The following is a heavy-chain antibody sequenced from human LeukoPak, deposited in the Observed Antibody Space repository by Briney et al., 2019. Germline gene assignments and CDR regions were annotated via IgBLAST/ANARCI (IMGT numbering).Heavy chain of an antibody. CDR2: ISASGRST. V-gene: IGHV3-23*01. D-gene: IGHD3-22*01. CDR3: AKSRSGYYRFDS. Sequence: GGSLRLSCAASGFTFTNFAMRWVRQAPGKGLEWVSVISASGRSTYYADSVRGRFTISRDTSKNTLYLQMSSLRAEDTALYYCAKSRSGYYRFDSWGQGTLVIVSS. J-gene: IGHJ4*02. CDR1: GFTFTNFA.